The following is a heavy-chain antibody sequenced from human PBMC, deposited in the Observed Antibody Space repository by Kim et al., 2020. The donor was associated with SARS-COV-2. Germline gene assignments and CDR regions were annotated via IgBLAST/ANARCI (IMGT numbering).Heavy chain of an antibody. J-gene: IGHJ3*02. CDR2: IHSSGT. V-gene: IGHV3-23*01. Sequence: GGSLRLSCAVSGLTFSKYAMTWVRQAPGQGLEWVSSIHSSGTSYADSVKGRFTISRDNSRNTLYLQMNGLRAEDTALYFCARDPNGDYLGAFDIWGRGTMVTVSS. D-gene: IGHD4-17*01. CDR1: GLTFSKYA. CDR3: ARDPNGDYLGAFDI.